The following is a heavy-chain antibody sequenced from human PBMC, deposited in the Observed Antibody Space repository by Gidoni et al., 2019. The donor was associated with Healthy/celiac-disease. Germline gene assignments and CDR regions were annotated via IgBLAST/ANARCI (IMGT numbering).Heavy chain of an antibody. J-gene: IGHJ6*02. CDR2: TYYRSKWYN. V-gene: IGHV6-1*01. CDR1: GDSVSSNSAA. D-gene: IGHD5-18*01. CDR3: ARAGYLVDTAMVKSNYYYGMDV. Sequence: QVQLQQSGPGLVKPSQTLSLTCAISGDSVSSNSAAWNWLRQSPSRGLEWLGRTYYRSKWYNDYAVSVKSRITINPDTSKNQFSLQLNSVTPEDTAVYYCARAGYLVDTAMVKSNYYYGMDVWGQGTTVTVSS.